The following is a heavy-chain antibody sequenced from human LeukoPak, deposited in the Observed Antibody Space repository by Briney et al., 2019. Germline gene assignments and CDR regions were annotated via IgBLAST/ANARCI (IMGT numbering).Heavy chain of an antibody. CDR3: ARGHQGSTPHDAFDV. V-gene: IGHV4-4*07. J-gene: IGHJ3*01. CDR2: VYTRGNT. Sequence: SETLSLTRSVSGGSISSHYWSWIRQPAGRGLEWIGRVYTRGNTDYSPSLKSRLMMSVDMSKNQFSLSLSSVTAADTAVYYCARGHQGSTPHDAFDVWGPGTMVTVSS. D-gene: IGHD5/OR15-5a*01. CDR1: GGSISSHY.